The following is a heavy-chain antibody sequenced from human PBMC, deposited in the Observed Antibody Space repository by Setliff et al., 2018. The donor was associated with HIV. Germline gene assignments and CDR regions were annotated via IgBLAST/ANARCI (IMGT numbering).Heavy chain of an antibody. CDR3: ATDPRRLSY. CDR2: ISSRGSTI. Sequence: GGSLRLSCAASGFIFSNYDMNWVRQTPGKGLDWISYISSRGSTIYYTDSVKGRFTISRDNVKNSMYLQMNSLRAEDTAVYYCATDPRRLSYWGQGTLVTVSS. CDR1: GFIFSNYD. D-gene: IGHD2-21*01. J-gene: IGHJ4*02. V-gene: IGHV3-48*01.